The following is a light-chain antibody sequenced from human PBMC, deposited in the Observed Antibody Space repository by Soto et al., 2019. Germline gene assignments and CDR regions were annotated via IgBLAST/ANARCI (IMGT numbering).Light chain of an antibody. Sequence: EIVMTQSPATLSVSPGERATLSCRASQSISSNLAWYQQKPGQAPRLLMYGASARATGIPARFSGSGSETEFTLTISSLQSEDFAVYYCQQYNNWPRTFGQGTKVEIK. CDR2: GAS. CDR1: QSISSN. V-gene: IGKV3-15*01. CDR3: QQYNNWPRT. J-gene: IGKJ1*01.